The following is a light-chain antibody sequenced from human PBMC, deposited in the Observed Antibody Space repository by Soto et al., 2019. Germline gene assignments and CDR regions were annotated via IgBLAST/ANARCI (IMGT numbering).Light chain of an antibody. CDR1: RSDIGGYNY. CDR3: NSYTSTTTAWV. J-gene: IGLJ3*02. CDR2: DVS. Sequence: QSALTQPASVTGSPGQSITISCTGTRSDIGGYNYVSWYQQHSGKAPKLMIYDVSNRPSGVSNRFSGSKSGNTASLTISGLQADDEADYYCNSYTSTTTAWVFGGGTKLT. V-gene: IGLV2-14*01.